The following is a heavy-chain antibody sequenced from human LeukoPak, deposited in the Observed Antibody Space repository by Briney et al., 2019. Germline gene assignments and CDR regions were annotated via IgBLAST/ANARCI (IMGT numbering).Heavy chain of an antibody. Sequence: SETLSLTCAVYGGSFSGYYWSWIRQPPGKGLEWIGEINHSGTTSYNPSLQSRVTMSIDTSKKQFSLKLRSVTAADTAIYYCVRGLWSDDSGNYWGQGALVTVSS. V-gene: IGHV4-34*01. D-gene: IGHD3-10*01. CDR3: VRGLWSDDSGNY. CDR1: GGSFSGYY. J-gene: IGHJ4*02. CDR2: INHSGTT.